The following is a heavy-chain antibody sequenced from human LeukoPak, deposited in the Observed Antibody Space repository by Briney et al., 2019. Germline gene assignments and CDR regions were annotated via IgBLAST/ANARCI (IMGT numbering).Heavy chain of an antibody. Sequence: PGGSLRLSCAASGFTFSTYAMSWVRQAPGMGLEWVSAISGSGGSTYYADSVKGRFTISRDNSKNTLYLQVNSLRAEDTAVYYCPVELRYDSSGFDYWGQGTLVTVSS. CDR1: GFTFSTYA. CDR2: ISGSGGST. D-gene: IGHD3-22*01. J-gene: IGHJ4*02. V-gene: IGHV3-23*01. CDR3: PVELRYDSSGFDY.